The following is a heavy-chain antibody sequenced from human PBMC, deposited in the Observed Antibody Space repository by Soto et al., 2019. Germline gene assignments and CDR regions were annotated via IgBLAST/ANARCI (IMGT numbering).Heavy chain of an antibody. Sequence: ASVKVSCKASGFTFTNSAVQWVRQARGQRLEWIGWIVVGSGNTNYAQKFQERVTITRDMSTSTAYMELSSLRSEDTAVYYCAAGWLRCLEWLPQPYYGMDVRAQGTTVTGSS. CDR2: IVVGSGNT. CDR3: AAGWLRCLEWLPQPYYGMDV. J-gene: IGHJ6*02. CDR1: GFTFTNSA. V-gene: IGHV1-58*01. D-gene: IGHD3-3*01.